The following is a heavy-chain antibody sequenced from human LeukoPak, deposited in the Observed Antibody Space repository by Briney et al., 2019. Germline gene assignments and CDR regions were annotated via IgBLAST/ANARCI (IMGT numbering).Heavy chain of an antibody. J-gene: IGHJ4*02. CDR1: GGSISSYS. CDR2: IYYTGNT. D-gene: IGHD3-22*01. V-gene: IGHV4-59*12. CDR3: ARGLGSGYYYVDYFDS. Sequence: SETLSLTCTVSGGSISSYSWSWIRQPPGRGLEWVGYIYYTGNTYSNPSLKSRVTISVDTSKNQFSLELTSVTAADTAVYYCARGLGSGYYYVDYFDSWGQGTPVTVSS.